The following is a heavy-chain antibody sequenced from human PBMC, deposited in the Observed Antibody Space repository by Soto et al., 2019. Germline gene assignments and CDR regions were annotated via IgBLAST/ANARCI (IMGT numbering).Heavy chain of an antibody. CDR1: GFTFSSYA. CDR2: ISGSGGST. Sequence: GGSLRLSCAASGFTFSSYAMSWVRQAPGKGLEWVSAISGSGGSTYYADSVKGRFTISRDNSKNTLYLQMNSLRAEDTAVYYCAKDSGLRYFDWSYDAFDIWGQGTMATVSS. J-gene: IGHJ3*02. V-gene: IGHV3-23*01. CDR3: AKDSGLRYFDWSYDAFDI. D-gene: IGHD3-9*01.